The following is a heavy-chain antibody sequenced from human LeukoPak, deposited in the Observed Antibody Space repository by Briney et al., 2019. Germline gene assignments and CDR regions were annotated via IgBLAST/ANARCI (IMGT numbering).Heavy chain of an antibody. CDR3: AKDSYGSGSHDFDY. J-gene: IGHJ4*02. CDR2: ISGSGGTT. V-gene: IGHV3-23*01. D-gene: IGHD3-10*01. Sequence: PGGSLRLSCAASGFTFRSYVMSWVRQAPGKGLEWVSGISGSGGTTNYADSVKGRFTISRDNSKNTLYLQMNSLRAEDTAVYYCAKDSYGSGSHDFDYWGQGTPVTVSS. CDR1: GFTFRSYV.